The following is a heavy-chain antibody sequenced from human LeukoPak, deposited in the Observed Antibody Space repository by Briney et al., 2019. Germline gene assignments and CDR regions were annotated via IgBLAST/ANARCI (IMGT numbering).Heavy chain of an antibody. CDR3: ARGRGNY. CDR1: GGSFSGYY. J-gene: IGHJ4*02. V-gene: IGHV4-34*01. Sequence: SETLSLTCAVYGGSFSGYYWSWIRQPPGKGLEWIGEINHSGSTNYNPSLKSRVTISVDTSKNQFSLKLSSMTAADTAVYYCARGRGNYWGQGTLVTVSS. CDR2: INHSGST.